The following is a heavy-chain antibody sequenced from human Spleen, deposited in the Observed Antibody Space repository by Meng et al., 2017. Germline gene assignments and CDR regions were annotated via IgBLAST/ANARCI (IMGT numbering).Heavy chain of an antibody. CDR3: ARDRRITMVRGAANAFDI. D-gene: IGHD3-10*01. Sequence: QGQLQQWGAGLLKPSETLSLTCAVYGGSFSGYYWSWIRQPPGKGLEWIGEINHSGSTNYNPSLESRATISVDTSQNNLSLKLSSVTAADTAVYYCARDRRITMVRGAANAFDIWGQGTMVTVSS. CDR2: INHSGST. CDR1: GGSFSGYY. V-gene: IGHV4-34*01. J-gene: IGHJ3*02.